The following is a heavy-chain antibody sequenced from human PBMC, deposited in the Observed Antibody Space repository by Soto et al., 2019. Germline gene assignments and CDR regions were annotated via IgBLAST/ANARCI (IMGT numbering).Heavy chain of an antibody. CDR1: GGSMSSSSSY. CDR2: IYYLGNT. Sequence: PSETLSLTCTASGGSMSSSSSYWGWIRQPSGKGLEWVGSIYYLGNTYYNPSLGGRVTISVDTSKNQFSLKLSSVTAADTAVYYCARGLGYCTNGVCYTTPGYYYYYMDVWGKGTTVTVSS. J-gene: IGHJ6*03. CDR3: ARGLGYCTNGVCYTTPGYYYYYMDV. D-gene: IGHD2-8*01. V-gene: IGHV4-39*07.